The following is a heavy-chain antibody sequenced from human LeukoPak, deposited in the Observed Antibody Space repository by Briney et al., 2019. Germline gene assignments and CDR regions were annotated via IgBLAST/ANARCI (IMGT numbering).Heavy chain of an antibody. CDR2: IYSGGST. Sequence: PGGSLRLSCAASGFTFSGYAMNWVRQAPGKGLEWVSVIYSGGSTYYTDSVKGRFTISRDNSKNTLYLQMNSLRAEDTAVYYCARDTVAGTTYWGQGTLVTVSS. V-gene: IGHV3-53*01. D-gene: IGHD6-19*01. CDR3: ARDTVAGTTY. J-gene: IGHJ4*02. CDR1: GFTFSGYA.